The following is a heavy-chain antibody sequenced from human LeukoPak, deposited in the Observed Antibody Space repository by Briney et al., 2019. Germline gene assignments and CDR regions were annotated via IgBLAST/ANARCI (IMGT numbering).Heavy chain of an antibody. V-gene: IGHV1-69*05. D-gene: IGHD1-26*01. Sequence: SVKVSCKASGGTFSSYAISWVRQAPGQGLEWMERIIPIFGTANYAQKFQGRVTITTDESTSTAYMELSSLRSEDTAVYYCAREVRSGSYPTDYWGQGTLVTVSS. CDR1: GGTFSSYA. CDR3: AREVRSGSYPTDY. J-gene: IGHJ4*02. CDR2: IIPIFGTA.